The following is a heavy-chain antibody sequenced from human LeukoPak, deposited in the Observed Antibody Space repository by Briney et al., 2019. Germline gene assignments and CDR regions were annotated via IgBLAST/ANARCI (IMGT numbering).Heavy chain of an antibody. CDR1: GFTSSDYY. CDR3: ARAVTN. D-gene: IGHD2-2*01. V-gene: IGHV3-11*04. J-gene: IGHJ1*01. Sequence: PGGSLRLSCAASGFTSSDYYMSWLRQAPGKGQEWVSYISSSGTTIYYEVSVKGRFTISSNNAKSSLYMHMNSLRAEETAVYYCARAVTNWGQGTLVTVSS. CDR2: ISSSGTTI.